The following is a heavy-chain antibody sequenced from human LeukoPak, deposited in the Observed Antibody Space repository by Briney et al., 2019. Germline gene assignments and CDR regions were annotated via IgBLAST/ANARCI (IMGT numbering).Heavy chain of an antibody. CDR1: GGSISSYY. V-gene: IGHV4-59*08. Sequence: SETLSLTCTVSGGSISSYYWSWIPQPPAKALVSIGDLYTSGSTNFNPYLKSQVTISVDRSKNQLFLKMSSVTTAETAVYYCARHIAGYRSAWFEPWGQKTLVTVSS. D-gene: IGHD6-13*01. CDR2: LYTSGST. J-gene: IGHJ5*02. CDR3: ARHIAGYRSAWFEP.